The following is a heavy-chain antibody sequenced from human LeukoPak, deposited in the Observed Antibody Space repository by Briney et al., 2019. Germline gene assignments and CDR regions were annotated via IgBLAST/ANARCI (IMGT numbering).Heavy chain of an antibody. D-gene: IGHD5-24*01. J-gene: IGHJ6*03. V-gene: IGHV3-23*01. CDR3: ARSLPRYGWLQFKGPYYYMDV. CDR1: GFTFSSYG. Sequence: HPGGSLRLSCAPSGFTFSSYGMIWVPQSPGKGLEWFSAFSVSGGSTYYADSVKGRFTISRDNSKNTLYLQMNRLRAEDTAVYYCARSLPRYGWLQFKGPYYYMDVWGKGTTVTISS. CDR2: FSVSGGST.